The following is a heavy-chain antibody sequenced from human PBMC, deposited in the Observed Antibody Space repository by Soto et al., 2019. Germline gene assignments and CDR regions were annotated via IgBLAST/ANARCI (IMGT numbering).Heavy chain of an antibody. J-gene: IGHJ4*02. D-gene: IGHD1-26*01. CDR1: GFTFSDYA. CDR2: IRGTDGTT. CDR3: ARKGGSFYGPFDY. V-gene: IGHV3-23*01. Sequence: PWGSLRLSCAASGFTFSDYAMSWVRQAPGKGLEWVSTIRGTDGTTYYSDSVKGRFTISRDNSKNTLYLQMNSLRAEDAAIYYCARKGGSFYGPFDYWGQGTLVTVSS.